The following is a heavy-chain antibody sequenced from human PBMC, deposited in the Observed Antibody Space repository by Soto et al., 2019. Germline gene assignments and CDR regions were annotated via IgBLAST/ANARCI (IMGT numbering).Heavy chain of an antibody. J-gene: IGHJ4*02. V-gene: IGHV3-7*04. D-gene: IGHD2-2*01. Sequence: GGSLRLSCAASGFTFSSYWMSWVRQAPGKGLEWVANIKQDGSEKYYVDSVKGRFTISRDNAKNSLYLQMNSLRAEDTAVYYCARVPAAIVLSNVFLDYWGQGTLVTVSS. CDR1: GFTFSSYW. CDR3: ARVPAAIVLSNVFLDY. CDR2: IKQDGSEK.